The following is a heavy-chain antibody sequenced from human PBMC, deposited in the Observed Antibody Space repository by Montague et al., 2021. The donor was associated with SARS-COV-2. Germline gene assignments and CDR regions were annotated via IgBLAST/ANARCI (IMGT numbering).Heavy chain of an antibody. V-gene: IGHV3-43*02. D-gene: IGHD3-3*01. Sequence: SLRLSCAASGFTFDDYAMSWVRQSPGKGLEWVSLISGDGATTYHADSVKGRFTISRDNAKNSLYLQMNSLRAEDTAVYYCARGRITIFGVEDYYYGMDVWGQGTTVTVSS. CDR2: ISGDGATT. CDR1: GFTFDDYA. CDR3: ARGRITIFGVEDYYYGMDV. J-gene: IGHJ6*02.